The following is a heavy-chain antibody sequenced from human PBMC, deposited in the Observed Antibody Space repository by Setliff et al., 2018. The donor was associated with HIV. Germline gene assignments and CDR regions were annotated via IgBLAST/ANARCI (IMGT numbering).Heavy chain of an antibody. Sequence: ASVKVSCKASGYTFTSYGITWVRQAPGQGLEWMGWISGYNCNTNYAQKVQGRVTMTTDTSTSTAYMELRSLRSDDTAVYYCARTGQGCSYTSCHVVAMDGIDYWGQGTLVTVSS. V-gene: IGHV1-18*01. J-gene: IGHJ4*02. CDR2: ISGYNCNT. CDR3: ARTGQGCSYTSCHVVAMDGIDY. CDR1: GYTFTSYG. D-gene: IGHD5-12*01.